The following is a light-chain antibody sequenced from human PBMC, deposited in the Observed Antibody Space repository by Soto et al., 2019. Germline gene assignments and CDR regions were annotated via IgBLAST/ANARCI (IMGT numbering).Light chain of an antibody. CDR1: SSNIGSNT. J-gene: IGLJ2*01. V-gene: IGLV1-44*01. CDR2: TDD. Sequence: QSVLTQPPSASGTPGQRVTISCSGSSSNIGSNTVTWYQQLPGTAPKLLISTDDQRPSGVPDRFSGSKSGSSASLAISGLQSEDEADYYCASCDDSLKGVVFGGGTKVTVL. CDR3: ASCDDSLKGVV.